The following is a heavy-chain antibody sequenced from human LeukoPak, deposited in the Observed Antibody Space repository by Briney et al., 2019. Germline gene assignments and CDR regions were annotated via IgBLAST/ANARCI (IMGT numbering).Heavy chain of an antibody. CDR3: ARNVGHFYYDGSGSELYYYYLDV. CDR1: GNTFISDE. V-gene: IGHV1-8*02. CDR2: MSANSGNA. D-gene: IGHD3-22*01. J-gene: IGHJ6*03. Sequence: GASVKVSCKASGNTFISDEINWVRQATGRGLEWMGWMSANSGNAASAQKFQGRLTMTRNTSISTAYMELSSLNSDDTAVYYCARNVGHFYYDGSGSELYYYYLDVWGKGTTVTVSS.